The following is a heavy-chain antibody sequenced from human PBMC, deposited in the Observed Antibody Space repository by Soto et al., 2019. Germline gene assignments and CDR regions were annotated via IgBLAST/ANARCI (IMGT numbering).Heavy chain of an antibody. CDR1: GGSFSGYY. J-gene: IGHJ4*02. CDR3: ARGQRTTVTIDY. CDR2: INHSGST. Sequence: PSETLSLTCAVYGGSFSGYYWSCIRQPPGKGLEWIGEINHSGSTNYNPSLKSRVTISVDTSKNQFSLKLSSVTAADTAVYYGARGQRTTVTIDYWGQGTLVTVS. V-gene: IGHV4-34*01. D-gene: IGHD4-17*01.